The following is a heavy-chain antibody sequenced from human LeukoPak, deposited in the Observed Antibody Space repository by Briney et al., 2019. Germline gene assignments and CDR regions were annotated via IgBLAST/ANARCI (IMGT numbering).Heavy chain of an antibody. CDR3: AKAADGVPPGKPLNWFDP. V-gene: IGHV3-30*02. D-gene: IGHD2-2*02. J-gene: IGHJ5*02. Sequence: GGSLRLSCAASGFTFSSYGMHWVRQAPGKGLEWVAFIRYDGSNKYYADSVKGRFTISRDKSKNTLYLQMGGLRAEDTAVYYCAKAADGVPPGKPLNWFDPRGQGTLVTVSS. CDR1: GFTFSSYG. CDR2: IRYDGSNK.